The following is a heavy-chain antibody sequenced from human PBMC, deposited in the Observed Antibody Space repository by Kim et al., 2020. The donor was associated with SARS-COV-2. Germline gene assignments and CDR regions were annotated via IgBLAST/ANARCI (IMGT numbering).Heavy chain of an antibody. D-gene: IGHD4-4*01. Sequence: SVKVSCKASGGTFSSYAISWVRQAPGQGLEWMGGIIPIFGTANYAQKFQGRVTITADESTSTAYMELSSLRSEDTAVYYCARVPRDYYSNCARCGPFDYWGQGTLVTVSS. V-gene: IGHV1-69*13. CDR3: ARVPRDYYSNCARCGPFDY. CDR1: GGTFSSYA. J-gene: IGHJ4*02. CDR2: IIPIFGTA.